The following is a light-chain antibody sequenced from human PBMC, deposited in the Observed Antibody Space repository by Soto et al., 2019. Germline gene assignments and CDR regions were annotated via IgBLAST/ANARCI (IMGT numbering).Light chain of an antibody. CDR2: EVS. CDR1: SSDVGGYNY. CDR3: CSYAGSNDDV. V-gene: IGLV2-8*01. J-gene: IGLJ1*01. Sequence: QSALTQPPSASGSPGQSVTISCTGTSSDVGGYNYVSWYQQHPGKAPKLMIYEVSQRPSGVPDRFSGSKSDNTASLTVSGLQADDEADYYCCSYAGSNDDVFGTGTKVTVL.